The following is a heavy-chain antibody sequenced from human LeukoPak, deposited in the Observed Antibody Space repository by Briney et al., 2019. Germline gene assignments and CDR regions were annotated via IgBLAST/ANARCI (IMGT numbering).Heavy chain of an antibody. J-gene: IGHJ4*02. CDR3: ARHLPYYYDSSGYFDY. V-gene: IGHV4-39*01. Sequence: PSETLSLTCTVSGGSISSSSYYWGWIRQPPGKGLEWIGSIYYSGSTYYNPSLKSRVTISVDTSKNQFSLKLSSVTAADTAVYYCARHLPYYYDSSGYFDYWGQGALVTVSS. D-gene: IGHD3-22*01. CDR1: GGSISSSSYY. CDR2: IYYSGST.